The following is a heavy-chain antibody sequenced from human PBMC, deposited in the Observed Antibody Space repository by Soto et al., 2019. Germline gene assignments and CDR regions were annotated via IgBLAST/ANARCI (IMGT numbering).Heavy chain of an antibody. V-gene: IGHV3-21*04. CDR3: AKAPIPGHHNYYFDY. J-gene: IGHJ4*02. CDR1: GFTFSSYS. CDR2: ISSSGSSI. Sequence: GGSLRLSCAASGFTFSSYSMNWVRQAPGKGLEWVSSISSSGSSIYYADSVKGRFTISRDNAKNSLYLQMNSLRAEDTAVYYCAKAPIPGHHNYYFDYWGQGTLVTVSS.